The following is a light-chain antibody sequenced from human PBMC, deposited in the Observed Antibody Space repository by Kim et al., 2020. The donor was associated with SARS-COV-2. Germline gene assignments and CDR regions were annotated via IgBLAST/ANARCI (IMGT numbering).Light chain of an antibody. V-gene: IGKV3-11*01. CDR3: HQRSNWPLS. Sequence: LSPGERATLSCRASQSISSYLAWYQQKVGQTPRLLIYDASNRATGIPARFSGSGSGTDFTLTISGLEPEDFAIYYCHQRSNWPLSFGGGTKVDIK. J-gene: IGKJ4*01. CDR1: QSISSY. CDR2: DAS.